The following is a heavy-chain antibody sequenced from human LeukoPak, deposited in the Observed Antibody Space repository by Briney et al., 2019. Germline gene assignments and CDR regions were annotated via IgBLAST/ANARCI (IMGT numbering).Heavy chain of an antibody. CDR2: ISAYNGNT. CDR3: ARDHSGSYSDWFDP. Sequence: GASVKVSCKASGYTFTSYGISWVRQAPGQGLEWMGWISAYNGNTNYAQKLQGRVTMTTDTSTSTAYMELRSLRSDDTVVYYCARDHSGSYSDWFDPWGQGTLVTVSS. CDR1: GYTFTSYG. J-gene: IGHJ5*02. V-gene: IGHV1-18*01. D-gene: IGHD1-26*01.